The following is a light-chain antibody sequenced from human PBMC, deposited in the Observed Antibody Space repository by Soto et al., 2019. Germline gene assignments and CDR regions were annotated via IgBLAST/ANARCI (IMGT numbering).Light chain of an antibody. CDR1: QTVIRY. J-gene: IGKJ3*01. CDR3: QQSYNTLFT. CDR2: AVS. Sequence: IQMTQFPSSLSASVGDRVTITCRAGQTVIRYLNWYQQKPGRAPNLLIYAVSNLQIGVPSRFSGSGSGTEFTLTISDLQPEDIATYYCQQSYNTLFTFGPGTKVEI. V-gene: IGKV1-39*01.